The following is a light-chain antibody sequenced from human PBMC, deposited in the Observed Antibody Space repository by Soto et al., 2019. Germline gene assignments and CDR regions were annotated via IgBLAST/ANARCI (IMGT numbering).Light chain of an antibody. CDR1: QSVSGSS. J-gene: IGKJ2*01. V-gene: IGKV3-20*01. CDR2: GAS. Sequence: EIVLTQPPGTLSLSPGERATLSCRASQSVSGSSLAWYQHKPGQAPRLLIYGASSRATGIPDRFSGSGSGTDFTFIISRLEPEDVGMYYCHQYCSFPHTFGQGTELETK. CDR3: HQYCSFPHT.